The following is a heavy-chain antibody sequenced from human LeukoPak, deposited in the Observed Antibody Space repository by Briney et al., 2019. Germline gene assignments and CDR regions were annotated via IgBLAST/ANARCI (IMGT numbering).Heavy chain of an antibody. CDR3: ARGTQLVSDC. CDR1: GCTFSSYW. V-gene: IGHV3-7*04. J-gene: IGHJ4*02. Sequence: GGSLRLSCAASGCTFSSYWMSWVRQAPGKGLEWVANINQDGSEKYCVDFVKGRFTIARDNAENSLYLQMNILRAEDTGVYYCARGTQLVSDCWGQGTLVTVSS. CDR2: INQDGSEK. D-gene: IGHD6-6*01.